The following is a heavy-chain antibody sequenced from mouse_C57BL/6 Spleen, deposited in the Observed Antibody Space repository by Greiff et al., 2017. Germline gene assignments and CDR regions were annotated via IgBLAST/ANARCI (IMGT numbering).Heavy chain of an antibody. D-gene: IGHD1-1*01. CDR1: GFTFSAYG. CDR3: VYYYGSSYAMDY. J-gene: IGHJ4*01. CDR2: ISIGSSTS. V-gene: IGHV5-17*01. Sequence: EVMLVESGGGLVKPGGSLKLSCAASGFTFSAYGMHWVRQAPEKGLEWVAYISIGSSTSYYADTVKGRFTISRDNAKNTLFLQMTSRRSEDTAMYYCVYYYGSSYAMDYWGQGTSVTVSS.